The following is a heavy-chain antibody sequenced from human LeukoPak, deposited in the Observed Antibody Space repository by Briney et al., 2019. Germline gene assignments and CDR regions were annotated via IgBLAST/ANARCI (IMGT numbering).Heavy chain of an antibody. D-gene: IGHD5-18*01. J-gene: IGHJ4*02. CDR3: ARGGGRYSYGYADAGFDY. CDR1: GFTFNNYA. Sequence: GGSLRLSCAASGFTFNNYAMNWVRQAPGKGLEWVSALSGGAGRTYYADSVKGRFTISRDNSKNTLCLQMNSLRAEDTAVYYCARGGGRYSYGYADAGFDYWGQGTLVTVSS. CDR2: LSGGAGRT. V-gene: IGHV3-23*01.